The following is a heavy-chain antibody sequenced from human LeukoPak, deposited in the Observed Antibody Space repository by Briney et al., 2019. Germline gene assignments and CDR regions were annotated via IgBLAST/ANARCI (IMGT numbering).Heavy chain of an antibody. CDR2: ISSSSSYI. CDR3: ARDRYDAIFDY. Sequence: GGSLRLSCAASGFTFSSYAMSWVRQAPGKGLEWVSSISSSSSYIYYADSVKGRFTISRDNAKNSLYLQMNSLRAEDTAVYYCARDRYDAIFDYWGQGTLVTVSS. V-gene: IGHV3-21*01. D-gene: IGHD3-22*01. CDR1: GFTFSSYA. J-gene: IGHJ4*02.